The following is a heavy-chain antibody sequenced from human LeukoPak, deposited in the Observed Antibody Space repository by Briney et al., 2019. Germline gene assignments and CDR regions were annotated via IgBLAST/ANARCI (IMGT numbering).Heavy chain of an antibody. CDR1: GGSFSNYC. CDR3: ARGRGYSSSLMNYYYYYMDV. J-gene: IGHJ6*03. V-gene: IGHV4-34*01. Sequence: SETLSLTCADYGGSFSNYCWSWIRQPPGKGLEWIGEIYHSGSTNYNPSLKSRVTISVDTSKNQFSLKLSSVTAADTAVYYCARGRGYSSSLMNYYYYYMDVWGKGTTVTVSS. CDR2: IYHSGST. D-gene: IGHD6-13*01.